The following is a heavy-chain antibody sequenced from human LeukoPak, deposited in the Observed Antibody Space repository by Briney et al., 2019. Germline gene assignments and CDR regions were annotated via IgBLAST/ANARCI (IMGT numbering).Heavy chain of an antibody. CDR2: IWDDGSNK. Sequence: PGRSLRLSCAASGFTFSSYGMHWVRQAPGKGLEGVAVIWDDGSNKYYADSVKGRFTISRDNSKNTLYLQMNSLRAEDTAVYYCARGGDTAMVSFFDYWGQGTLVTVSS. D-gene: IGHD5-18*01. J-gene: IGHJ4*02. V-gene: IGHV3-33*01. CDR1: GFTFSSYG. CDR3: ARGGDTAMVSFFDY.